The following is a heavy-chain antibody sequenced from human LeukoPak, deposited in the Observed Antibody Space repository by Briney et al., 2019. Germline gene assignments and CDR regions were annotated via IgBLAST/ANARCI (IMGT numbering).Heavy chain of an antibody. CDR3: ARVKMLGATIDAFDI. CDR1: GGSISSYY. Sequence: SETLSLTCTVSGGSISSYYWSWIRQPPGKGLEWIGYIYYSGSTNYNPSLKSRVTISVDTSKNQFSLKLSSVTAADTAVYYCARVKMLGATIDAFDIWGQGTMVTVSS. J-gene: IGHJ3*02. CDR2: IYYSGST. D-gene: IGHD1-26*01. V-gene: IGHV4-59*01.